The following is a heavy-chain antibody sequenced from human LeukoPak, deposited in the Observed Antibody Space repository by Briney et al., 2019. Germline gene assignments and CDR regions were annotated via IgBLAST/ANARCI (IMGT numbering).Heavy chain of an antibody. V-gene: IGHV4-4*02. Sequence: SETLSLTCAVSGDSINSFDWWSWVRQSPARGLEWIGEIYHSGGTNYNPSLKSRVTISIDKSKNQLSLKLTSVTAADTAVYFCVGNGYYALDSWGQGTLVTVAS. CDR1: GDSINSFDW. CDR2: IYHSGGT. J-gene: IGHJ4*02. CDR3: VGNGYYALDS. D-gene: IGHD2/OR15-2a*01.